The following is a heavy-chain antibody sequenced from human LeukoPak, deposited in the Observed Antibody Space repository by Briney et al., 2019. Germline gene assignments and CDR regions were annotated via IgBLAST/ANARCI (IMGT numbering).Heavy chain of an antibody. J-gene: IGHJ4*02. D-gene: IGHD5-12*01. V-gene: IGHV3-11*01. CDR1: GFTFSDYY. Sequence: KAGGSLRLSCAASGFTFSDYYMSWIRQAPGKGLEWVSYISSSGSTIYYADSVKGRFTISRDNAKNSLYLQMNSLRAEDTAVYYCARAKRVNSGYDCVGYWGQGTLVTVSS. CDR3: ARAKRVNSGYDCVGY. CDR2: ISSSGSTI.